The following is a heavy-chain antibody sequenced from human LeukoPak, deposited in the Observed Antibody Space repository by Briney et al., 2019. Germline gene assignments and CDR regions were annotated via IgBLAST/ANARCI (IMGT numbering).Heavy chain of an antibody. CDR1: GYTFTGSY. D-gene: IGHD6-19*01. V-gene: IGHV1-2*06. J-gene: IGHJ4*02. CDR2: IDPNGGGT. CDR3: ARERRYSSGWVDFDY. Sequence: HRASVKVSCKASGYTFTGSYMHWVRQAPGQGLEWMGRIDPNGGGTNYAQKFQGRVTMTRDTSISTAYMELSRLRSDDTAVYYCARERRYSSGWVDFDYWGQGTLVTVSS.